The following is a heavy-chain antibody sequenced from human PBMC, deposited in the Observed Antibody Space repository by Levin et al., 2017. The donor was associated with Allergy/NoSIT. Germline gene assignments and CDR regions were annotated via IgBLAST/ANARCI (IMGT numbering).Heavy chain of an antibody. Sequence: RGESLKISCQGSGYSFTTYWIGWVRQMPGKGLEWMGIIYPADSDTRYNPAFQGQVTISVDNSINTAYLQWSSLKASDTAMYYCARPPYCSAATCYGYWGQGTRVTVST. J-gene: IGHJ4*02. CDR1: GYSFTTYW. CDR2: IYPADSDT. V-gene: IGHV5-51*01. CDR3: ARPPYCSAATCYGY. D-gene: IGHD2-15*01.